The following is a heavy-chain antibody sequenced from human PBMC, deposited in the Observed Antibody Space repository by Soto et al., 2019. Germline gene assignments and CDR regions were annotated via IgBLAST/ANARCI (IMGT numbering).Heavy chain of an antibody. Sequence: EVQLVESGGGSVQPGGSLRLSCETSGFVFRNYYMHWARQAPGKGLLWVSHINGDGSSTGYADSVKGRVTSSRDNAKNRLYLQMNGLRVEDTAVYFCGRGGVPASLDYWGQGILVTVSS. CDR2: INGDGSST. V-gene: IGHV3-74*01. CDR3: GRGGVPASLDY. D-gene: IGHD2-2*01. J-gene: IGHJ4*02. CDR1: GFVFRNYY.